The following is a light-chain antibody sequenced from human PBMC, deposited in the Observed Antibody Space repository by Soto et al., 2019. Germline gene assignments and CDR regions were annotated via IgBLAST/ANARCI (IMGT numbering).Light chain of an antibody. CDR2: SNA. J-gene: IGLJ1*01. CDR1: SSDIGAGHD. CDR3: QSYDSSLSSYV. Sequence: QSVLTQPPSGSEAPGQRVTISCTDTSSDIGAGHDVHWYQQLPGAAPKLLIYSNAIRPSGVPDRFSGSKSGTSASLAITGLRAEDEADYYCQSYDSSLSSYVFGTGTKVTVL. V-gene: IGLV1-40*01.